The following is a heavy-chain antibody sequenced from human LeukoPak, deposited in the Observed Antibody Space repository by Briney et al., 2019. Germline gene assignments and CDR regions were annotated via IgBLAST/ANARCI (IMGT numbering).Heavy chain of an antibody. Sequence: GGSLRLSCAASGFTFSSYGMHWVRQAPGKGLEWVAFIRNDGSYRYYVDSVKGRFTISRDNSKNMLYLQMNSLRAEDTAVYYCAKDRCSNGIGCYYYYMDVWGKGTTVTISS. CDR2: IRNDGSYR. D-gene: IGHD2-8*01. V-gene: IGHV3-30*02. CDR1: GFTFSSYG. CDR3: AKDRCSNGIGCYYYYMDV. J-gene: IGHJ6*03.